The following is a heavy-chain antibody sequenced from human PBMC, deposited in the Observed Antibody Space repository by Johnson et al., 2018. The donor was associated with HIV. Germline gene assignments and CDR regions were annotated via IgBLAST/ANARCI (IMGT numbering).Heavy chain of an antibody. V-gene: IGHV3-33*06. CDR1: GFTFSSYG. J-gene: IGHJ3*02. D-gene: IGHD2-21*01. Sequence: QVQLVESGGGVVQPGRSLRLSCTASGFTFSSYGMHWVRQAPGKGLEWVAVIWYDGSNKYYADSVKGRFTISRDNSKNTLYLQMTSLRHEDTAMYYCAKEGDYRVSFGHYSSDAFDMWGQGTMVTVSS. CDR2: IWYDGSNK. CDR3: AKEGDYRVSFGHYSSDAFDM.